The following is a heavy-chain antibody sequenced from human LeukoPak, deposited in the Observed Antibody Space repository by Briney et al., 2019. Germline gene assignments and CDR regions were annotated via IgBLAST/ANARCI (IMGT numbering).Heavy chain of an antibody. Sequence: ASVKVSCKASGYTFTSYGISWVRQAPGQGPEWMGWVNLNSGGTQYVQKFQGRVTMTRDTSISTAYMELTSLTSVDTAMYFCARVALAGSRIHLLDNWGQGTLVTVSS. D-gene: IGHD5-18*01. V-gene: IGHV1-2*02. J-gene: IGHJ4*02. CDR1: GYTFTSYG. CDR3: ARVALAGSRIHLLDN. CDR2: VNLNSGGT.